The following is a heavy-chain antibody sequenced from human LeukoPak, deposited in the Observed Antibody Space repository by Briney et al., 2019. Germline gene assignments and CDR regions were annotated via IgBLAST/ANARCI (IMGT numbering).Heavy chain of an antibody. Sequence: ASVTVSCKASGYTFTGYYMHWVRQAPGQGLEWMGWINPDSGGTNYAQKFHGLVTMTRDTSTSTAYMELSRLRSDDTAVYYCARDALYGSGSYYFSYIDVWGQGTTVTVSS. CDR1: GYTFTGYY. CDR3: ARDALYGSGSYYFSYIDV. CDR2: INPDSGGT. V-gene: IGHV1-2*04. J-gene: IGHJ6*02. D-gene: IGHD3-10*01.